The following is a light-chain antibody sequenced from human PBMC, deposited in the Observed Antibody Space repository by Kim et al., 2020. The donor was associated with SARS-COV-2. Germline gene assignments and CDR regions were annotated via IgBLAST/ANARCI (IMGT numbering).Light chain of an antibody. V-gene: IGKV3-15*01. CDR1: QSVSSD. Sequence: EIVMTQSPATLPVSPGEGATLSCRASQSVSSDLAWYQRKPGQTPRLLIYDTSTRATGVPARFSGSGSGTEFTLTISSLQSEDFAVYFCQQYNNLITFGQGTRLEIK. CDR3: QQYNNLIT. CDR2: DTS. J-gene: IGKJ5*01.